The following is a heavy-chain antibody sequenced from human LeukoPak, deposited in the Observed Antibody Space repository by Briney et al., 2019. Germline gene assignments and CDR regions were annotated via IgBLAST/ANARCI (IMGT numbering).Heavy chain of an antibody. CDR2: IIPILGIA. V-gene: IGHV1-69*04. J-gene: IGHJ4*02. CDR3: ARHGDDSSGYTGYYFDY. CDR1: GGTFSSYA. Sequence: SVKVPCKASGGTFSSYAISWVRQAPGQGLEWMGRIIPILGIANYAQKFQGRVTITADKSTSTAYMELSSLRSEDTAVYYCARHGDDSSGYTGYYFDYWGQGTLVTVSS. D-gene: IGHD3-22*01.